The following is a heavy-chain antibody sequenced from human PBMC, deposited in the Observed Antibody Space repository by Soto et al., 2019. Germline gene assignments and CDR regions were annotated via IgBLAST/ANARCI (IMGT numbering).Heavy chain of an antibody. D-gene: IGHD3-3*01. Sequence: SGPTVVNPTQTRTLTCYFSQYSLTTSGVGVGWIRQPQRKDQEWLALIYWDDDKRYSPSMKNRHTITKDTAKNQVVLTMTNMDPVDTGTYTCEHLRLRFCMDFWGQGTLVTVSS. V-gene: IGHV2-5*02. CDR1: QYSLTTSGVG. CDR3: EHLRLRFCMDF. J-gene: IGHJ4*02. CDR2: IYWDDDK.